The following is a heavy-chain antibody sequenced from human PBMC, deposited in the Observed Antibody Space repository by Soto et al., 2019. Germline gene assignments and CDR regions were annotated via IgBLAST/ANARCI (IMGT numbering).Heavy chain of an antibody. V-gene: IGHV4-30-4*01. J-gene: IGHJ4*02. D-gene: IGHD3-22*01. Sequence: SETLSLTCTVSGGSISSGDYYWSWIRQPPGKGLEWIGYIYYSGSTYFNPSLKSRVTISVDKSKNQFSLKLSSVTAADTAVYYCVIGSYYYDSRGYYHYWGQGTLVTVSS. CDR1: GGSISSGDYY. CDR3: VIGSYYYDSRGYYHY. CDR2: IYYSGST.